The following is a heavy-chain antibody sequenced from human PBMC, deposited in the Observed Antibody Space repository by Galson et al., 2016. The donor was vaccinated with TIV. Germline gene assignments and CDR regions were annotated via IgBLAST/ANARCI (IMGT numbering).Heavy chain of an antibody. J-gene: IGHJ5*02. Sequence: QSGAEVKKPGESLRISCKGSGYRFTSYWINWVRQMPGKGLEWMGRIDPTDSYTNYSPSFQGHATISADKSSTTAYLQWSSLKASDTAMYYCARGVSSGSAWLDPWGPGTPVTVSS. CDR1: GYRFTSYW. CDR2: IDPTDSYT. V-gene: IGHV5-10-1*01. D-gene: IGHD3-10*01. CDR3: ARGVSSGSAWLDP.